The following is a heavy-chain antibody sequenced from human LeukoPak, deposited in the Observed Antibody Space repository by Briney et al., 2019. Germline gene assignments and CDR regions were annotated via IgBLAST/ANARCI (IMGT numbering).Heavy chain of an antibody. J-gene: IGHJ6*03. CDR3: ARQRHGGSYYKVDYYYYMDV. Sequence: GESLKISCKGSGYSFTSYWIGWVRQMPGKGLEWMGIIYPGDSDTRYSPSFQGQVTISADKSISTAYLQWSSLKASDTAMYYCARQRHGGSYYKVDYYYYMDVWGKGTTATVSS. CDR2: IYPGDSDT. CDR1: GYSFTSYW. V-gene: IGHV5-51*01. D-gene: IGHD1-26*01.